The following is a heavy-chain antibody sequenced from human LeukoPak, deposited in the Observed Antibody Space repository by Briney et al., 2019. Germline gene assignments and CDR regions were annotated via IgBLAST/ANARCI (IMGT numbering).Heavy chain of an antibody. CDR1: GGSTSSYY. CDR2: IYYSGST. V-gene: IGHV4-59*01. Sequence: SETLSLTCTVSGGSTSSYYWSWIRQPPGKGLEWIGYIYYSGSTNYNPSLKSRVTISVDTSKNQFSLKLSSVTAADTAVYYCARATTWFDPWGQGTRVTVSS. J-gene: IGHJ5*02. CDR3: ARATTWFDP. D-gene: IGHD5-24*01.